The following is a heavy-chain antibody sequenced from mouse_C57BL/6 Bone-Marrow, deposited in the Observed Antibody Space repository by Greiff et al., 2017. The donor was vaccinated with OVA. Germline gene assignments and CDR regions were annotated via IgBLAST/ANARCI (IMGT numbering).Heavy chain of an antibody. CDR2: IYPGSGST. CDR3: AGGSSGSSYYFDY. Sequence: QVQLQQPGAELVKPGASVKMSCKASGYTFTSYWITWVKQRPGHGLEWIGDIYPGSGSTNYNEKFKSKATLTVDTSSSTAYMQLSSLTSEDSAVFYCAGGSSGSSYYFDYWGQGTTLTVSS. D-gene: IGHD3-2*02. CDR1: GYTFTSYW. J-gene: IGHJ2*01. V-gene: IGHV1-55*01.